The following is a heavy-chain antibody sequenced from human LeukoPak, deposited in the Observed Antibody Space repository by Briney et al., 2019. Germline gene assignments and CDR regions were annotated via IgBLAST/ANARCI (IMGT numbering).Heavy chain of an antibody. CDR2: INHSGST. J-gene: IGHJ4*02. Sequence: PSETLSLTCAVYGGSFSGYYWSWIRQPPGKGLEWIGEINHSGSTNYNPSLKSRVTISVDTSKNRFSLKLSSVTAADTAVYYCSIAGTTYYLDYWGQGTLVTVSS. V-gene: IGHV4-34*01. D-gene: IGHD1-1*01. CDR3: SIAGTTYYLDY. CDR1: GGSFSGYY.